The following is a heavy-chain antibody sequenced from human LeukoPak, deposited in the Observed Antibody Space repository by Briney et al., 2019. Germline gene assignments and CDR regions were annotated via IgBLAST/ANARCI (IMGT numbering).Heavy chain of an antibody. CDR1: GFTVSSNY. Sequence: PGGSLRLSCAASGFTVSSNYMSWVRQAPGKGLEWVSVIYSGGSTYYADSVKGRFTISRDNSKNTLYLQMNSLRAEDTAVYYCARCSSSYRNYYYGMDVWGQGTTVTVSS. J-gene: IGHJ6*02. CDR2: IYSGGST. V-gene: IGHV3-53*01. D-gene: IGHD6-13*01. CDR3: ARCSSSYRNYYYGMDV.